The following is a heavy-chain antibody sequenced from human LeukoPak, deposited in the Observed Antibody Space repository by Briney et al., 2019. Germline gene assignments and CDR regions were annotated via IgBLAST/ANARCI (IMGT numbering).Heavy chain of an antibody. CDR3: ARGREEGYFDY. CDR1: GGSINSYY. CDR2: IYYSGST. V-gene: IGHV4-59*12. J-gene: IGHJ4*02. Sequence: SETLSLTCTVSGGSINSYYWSWIRQPPGKGLEWIGYIYYSGSTNYNPSLKSRVTISVDTSKNQFSLKLSSVTAADTAVYYCARGREEGYFDYWGQGTLVTVSS.